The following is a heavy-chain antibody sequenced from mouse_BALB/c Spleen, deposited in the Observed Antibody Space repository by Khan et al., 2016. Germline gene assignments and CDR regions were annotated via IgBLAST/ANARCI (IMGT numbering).Heavy chain of an antibody. D-gene: IGHD6-1*01. CDR3: SYSARIKN. J-gene: IGHJ2*01. CDR2: ISYSGNT. CDR1: GYTITRGYG. V-gene: IGHV3-2*02. Sequence: EVQLQELGPGLVKPSQSLSLTCAVTGYTITRGYGWNGNRQFPGKKLEWLGDISYSGNTKYNPSLKSRISITRDKSKNPFFLQLNSVNTEATATYDGSYSARIKNWGKGTTRTGST.